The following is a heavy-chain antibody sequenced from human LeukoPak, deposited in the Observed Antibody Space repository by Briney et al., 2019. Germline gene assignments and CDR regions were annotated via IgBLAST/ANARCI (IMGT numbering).Heavy chain of an antibody. J-gene: IGHJ4*02. D-gene: IGHD5-18*01. CDR2: ITASGGNT. V-gene: IGHV3-23*01. CDR1: GFTFSSYA. CDR3: AKGNGYSYGRYYFDY. Sequence: GGSLRLSCAASGFTFSSYAMGWVRQTPGKGLEWVSAITASGGNTYYADSAKGRFTISRDNSKNTLYLQVNSLRAEDTAVYSCAKGNGYSYGRYYFDYWGQGTLVTVSS.